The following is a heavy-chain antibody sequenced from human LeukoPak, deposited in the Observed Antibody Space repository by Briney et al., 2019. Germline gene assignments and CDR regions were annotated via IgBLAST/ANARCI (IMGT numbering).Heavy chain of an antibody. J-gene: IGHJ4*02. CDR3: AKLSREGYYFDY. D-gene: IGHD1-26*01. CDR2: ISGSGGST. CDR1: GFTFSSYS. Sequence: GGSLRLSCAASGFTFSSYSMNWVRQAPGKGLEWVSAISGSGGSTYYADSVKGRFTISRDNSKNTLYLQMNSLRAEDTAVYYCAKLSREGYYFDYWGQGTLVTVSS. V-gene: IGHV3-23*01.